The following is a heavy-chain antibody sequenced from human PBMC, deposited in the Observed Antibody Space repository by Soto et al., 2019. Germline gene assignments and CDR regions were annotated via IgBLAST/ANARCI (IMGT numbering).Heavy chain of an antibody. CDR1: GGSISSGGYY. D-gene: IGHD5-18*01. Sequence: SETLSLTCTVSGGSISSGGYYWSWIRQHPGKGLEWIGYIYYSGSTYYNPSLKSRVTISVDTSKNQFSLKLSSVTAADTAVYYCARELVGGYSYGNDYWGQGTLVTVSS. V-gene: IGHV4-31*03. CDR3: ARELVGGYSYGNDY. CDR2: IYYSGST. J-gene: IGHJ4*02.